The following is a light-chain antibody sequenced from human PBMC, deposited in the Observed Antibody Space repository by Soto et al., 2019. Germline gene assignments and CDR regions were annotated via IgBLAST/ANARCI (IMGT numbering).Light chain of an antibody. CDR3: SSYTSSSTVV. Sequence: ALTQPASVSGSPGQSITISCTRTSSDVGGYDYVSWYQQHPGKAPKLMIYDVSNRPSGVSNRFSGSKSGNTASLTISGLQAEDEADYYCSSYTSSSTVVFGGGTKLTVL. V-gene: IGLV2-14*01. CDR2: DVS. CDR1: SSDVGGYDY. J-gene: IGLJ2*01.